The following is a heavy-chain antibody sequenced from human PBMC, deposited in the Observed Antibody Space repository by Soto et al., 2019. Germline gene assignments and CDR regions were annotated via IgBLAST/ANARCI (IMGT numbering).Heavy chain of an antibody. CDR3: VRSSMGVFVP. CDR2: VKHRPKDFGT. CDR1: GFTFSDYY. D-gene: IGHD3-10*01. J-gene: IGHJ5*02. Sequence: EIQLVASGGGSVQPGGSLRLSCVASGFTFSDYYMDWVRQAPGKGLEWVARVKHRPKDFGTVYAASVPGRFIISRDDSQKSMFLPMNSRRAKDTAIYYCVRSSMGVFVPWGQGTLVTVSS. V-gene: IGHV3-72*01.